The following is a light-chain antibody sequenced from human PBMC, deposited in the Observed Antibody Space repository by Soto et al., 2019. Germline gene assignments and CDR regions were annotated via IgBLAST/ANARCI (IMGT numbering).Light chain of an antibody. CDR2: DVS. V-gene: IGLV2-14*03. CDR1: GSDVGGYNF. CDR3: SSYTTSYTQV. Sequence: QSALTQPASVSGSPGQSITISCTGTGSDVGGYNFVSWYQQHPGKAPKLMIYDVSSRPSGVSNRFSGSKSGNTASLTVSGLQAEDEADYYCSSYTTSYTQVFGTGTKLTVL. J-gene: IGLJ1*01.